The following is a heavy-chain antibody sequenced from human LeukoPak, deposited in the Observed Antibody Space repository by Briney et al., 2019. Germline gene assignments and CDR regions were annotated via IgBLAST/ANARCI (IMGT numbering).Heavy chain of an antibody. Sequence: ASVKVSCKVSGGTFSSFTISWVRQAPGQGLEWMGGIIPIFGSTNYAQKFQGRVTNTADDSTSTAYMEVTSLTSDDTAVYYCARGYDVGDYVPDTYWGQGTLVTVSS. CDR2: IIPIFGST. D-gene: IGHD4-17*01. J-gene: IGHJ4*02. V-gene: IGHV1-69*13. CDR1: GGTFSSFT. CDR3: ARGYDVGDYVPDTY.